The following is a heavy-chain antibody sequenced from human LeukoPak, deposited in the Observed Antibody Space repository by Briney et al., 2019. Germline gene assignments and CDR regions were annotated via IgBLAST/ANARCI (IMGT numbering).Heavy chain of an antibody. J-gene: IGHJ4*02. D-gene: IGHD6-13*01. CDR1: GGSFSGYY. V-gene: IGHV4-34*01. Sequence: SETLSLTCAVYGGSFSGYYWSWIRQPPGKGLEWIGEINHSGSTNHNPSLKSRVTISVDTSKNQFSLKLSSVTAADTAVYYCARAGIAAAGTTGEIDYWGQGTLVTVSS. CDR2: INHSGST. CDR3: ARAGIAAAGTTGEIDY.